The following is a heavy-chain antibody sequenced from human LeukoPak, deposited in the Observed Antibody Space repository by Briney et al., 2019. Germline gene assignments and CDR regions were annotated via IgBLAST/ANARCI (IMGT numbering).Heavy chain of an antibody. D-gene: IGHD3-10*01. V-gene: IGHV1-24*01. J-gene: IGHJ4*02. CDR1: GYTLTELS. Sequence: ASVKVSCKVSGYTLTELSMHWVRQAPGKGLEWMGGFDPEDGETIYAQKFQGRVTMTEDTSTDTAYMELSSLRSEDTAVYYCATDSYYGSGSYPLDYWGQGTLVTVSS. CDR2: FDPEDGET. CDR3: ATDSYYGSGSYPLDY.